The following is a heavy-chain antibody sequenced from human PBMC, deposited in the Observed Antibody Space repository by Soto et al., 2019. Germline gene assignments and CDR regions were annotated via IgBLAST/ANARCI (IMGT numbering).Heavy chain of an antibody. CDR3: ATNGRPTFYYSGLDV. CDR2: ISGYNGDT. Sequence: QGQLVQSGGEVKKPGASVKVSCKASGYTFSRYGISWVRQAPGQGLEWMGWISGYNGDTNYAQKFQGKVTMTIDTSTTSAYIALGRRISNRPAGSYFATNGRPTFYYSGLDVRGQGTTVTVSS. D-gene: IGHD2-8*01. V-gene: IGHV1-18*01. J-gene: IGHJ6*02. CDR1: GYTFSRYG.